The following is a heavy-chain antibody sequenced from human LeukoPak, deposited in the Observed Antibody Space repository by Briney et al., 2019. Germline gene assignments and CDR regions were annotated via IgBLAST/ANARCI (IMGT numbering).Heavy chain of an antibody. D-gene: IGHD1-26*01. V-gene: IGHV3-66*01. CDR3: TRSPSLGGSYWGFDY. J-gene: IGHJ4*02. Sequence: PEGSLRLSCAASGFSVSNNYMSWVRQAPGKGLEWVSVIYSGGSTFYADSVKGRFTVSRDNAKNTLYLQMNSLRADDTAVYYCTRSPSLGGSYWGFDYWGQGTLVTVSS. CDR2: IYSGGST. CDR1: GFSVSNNY.